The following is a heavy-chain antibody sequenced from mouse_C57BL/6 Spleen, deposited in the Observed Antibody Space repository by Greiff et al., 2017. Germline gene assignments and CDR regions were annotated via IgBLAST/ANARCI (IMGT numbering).Heavy chain of an antibody. CDR1: GYTFTDYN. CDR2: INPNNGGT. J-gene: IGHJ4*01. D-gene: IGHD2-4*01. V-gene: IGHV1-18*01. CDR3: ARFGYDYDVGYAMDY. Sequence: EVQLQQSGPELVKPGASVKIPCKASGYTFTDYNMDWVKQSHGKSLEWIGDINPNNGGTIYNQKFKGKATLTVDKSSSTAYMELRSLTSEDTAVYYCARFGYDYDVGYAMDYWGQGTSVTVSS.